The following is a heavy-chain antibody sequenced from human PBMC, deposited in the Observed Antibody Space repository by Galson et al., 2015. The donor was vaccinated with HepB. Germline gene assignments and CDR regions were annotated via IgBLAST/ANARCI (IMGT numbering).Heavy chain of an antibody. CDR3: AKLLVGAHNDDY. V-gene: IGHV3-30*18. Sequence: SLRLSCAASGFTFSSYGMHWVRQAPGKGLEWVAVISYDGSNKYYADSVKGRFTISRDNSKNTLYLQMNSLRAEDTAVYYCAKLLVGAHNDDYWGQGTLVTVSS. J-gene: IGHJ4*02. CDR2: ISYDGSNK. D-gene: IGHD1-26*01. CDR1: GFTFSSYG.